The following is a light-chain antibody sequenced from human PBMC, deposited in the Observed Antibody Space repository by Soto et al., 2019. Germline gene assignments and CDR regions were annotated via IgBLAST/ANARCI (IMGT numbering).Light chain of an antibody. CDR2: GAF. Sequence: VLTQSPDSLSLSPGERATLSCRASQYISTKLAWYQQKPGQAPRLLFSGAFNRATDTPDRFSGSVSGTDFTLIISGVEAEDFAMYYCQQYGDSPWTFGQGTRVDFK. V-gene: IGKV3-20*01. J-gene: IGKJ1*01. CDR3: QQYGDSPWT. CDR1: QYISTK.